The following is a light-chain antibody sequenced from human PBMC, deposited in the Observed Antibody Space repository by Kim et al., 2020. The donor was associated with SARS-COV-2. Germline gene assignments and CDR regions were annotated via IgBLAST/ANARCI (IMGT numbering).Light chain of an antibody. J-gene: IGKJ2*01. CDR2: GAS. V-gene: IGKV1-39*01. CDR1: GTIRYF. CDR3: QQSVSTPYT. Sequence: SCIGDSVTITCQASGTIRYFINWYQQKPGRAPHLLIYGASYLQPGVPSRFRGSGSGTDFTLTITDLQPEDFATYFCQQSVSTPYTFGQGTKVEIK.